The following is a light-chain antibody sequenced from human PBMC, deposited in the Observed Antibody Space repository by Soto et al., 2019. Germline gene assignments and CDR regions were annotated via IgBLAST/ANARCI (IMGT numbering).Light chain of an antibody. Sequence: QSVLTQPASVSESPGQSITISCTGTSSDVGGYNYVSWYQQHPGKAPKVMIYDVSHRPSGVSNRFSGSKSGNTASLTISGLQPEDEADYYCSSHTTSSTLYYVFGTGTKVTVL. J-gene: IGLJ1*01. CDR2: DVS. V-gene: IGLV2-14*03. CDR3: SSHTTSSTLYYV. CDR1: SSDVGGYNY.